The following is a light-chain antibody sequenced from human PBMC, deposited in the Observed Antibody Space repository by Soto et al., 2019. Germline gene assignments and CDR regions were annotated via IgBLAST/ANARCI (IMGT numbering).Light chain of an antibody. Sequence: VITQSPATLSVSPGERATLSCRASQSITRNLAWYQQSPGQAPRLLIYGASTRATGIPARFSGSGSGTEFTLTINSLQSEDFAVYYCQQYNTWPMWTFGQGTKVDIK. J-gene: IGKJ1*01. V-gene: IGKV3-15*01. CDR1: QSITRN. CDR2: GAS. CDR3: QQYNTWPMWT.